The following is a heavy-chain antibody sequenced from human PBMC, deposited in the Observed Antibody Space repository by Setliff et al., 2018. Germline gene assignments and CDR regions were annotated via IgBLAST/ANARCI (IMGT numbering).Heavy chain of an antibody. V-gene: IGHV4-61*02. D-gene: IGHD3-9*01. CDR1: GGSFDSGTHY. CDR2: IQGTGNT. Sequence: PSETLSLTCTVTGGSFDSGTHYWSWIRQPAGKVPEWIGLIQGTGNTNYNPSLQSRATISIDTSKNQISLKITSVTAADTALYSCAGTPARGTTWLSPFDYLGQGIQVTVSS. CDR3: AGTPARGTTWLSPFDY. J-gene: IGHJ4*02.